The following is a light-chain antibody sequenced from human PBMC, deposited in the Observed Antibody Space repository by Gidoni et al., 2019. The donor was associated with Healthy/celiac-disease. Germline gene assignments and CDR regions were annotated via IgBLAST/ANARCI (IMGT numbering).Light chain of an antibody. J-gene: IGKJ1*01. Sequence: DLQLTQSPSTLSASVGDRVTSTCRPSQSISSWLAWYQQKPGKAPKLLIYDASSLESGVPSRFSGSGSGTEFTLTSSSLQPDDFATYYCQQYNRYSKTFXHXTKVEIK. CDR2: DAS. CDR1: QSISSW. CDR3: QQYNRYSKT. V-gene: IGKV1-5*01.